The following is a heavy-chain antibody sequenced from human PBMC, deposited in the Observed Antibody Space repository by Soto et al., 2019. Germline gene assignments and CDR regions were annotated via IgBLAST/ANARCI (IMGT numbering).Heavy chain of an antibody. Sequence: ASVKVSCKVSGYTLTELSMHWVRQAPGKGLEWMGGFDPEDGETIYAQKFQGRVTMTEDTSTDTAYMELSSLRSEDTAVYYCATDIWGITMIVANHDAFDIWGQGTMVTVSS. CDR2: FDPEDGET. CDR1: GYTLTELS. J-gene: IGHJ3*02. D-gene: IGHD3-22*01. CDR3: ATDIWGITMIVANHDAFDI. V-gene: IGHV1-24*01.